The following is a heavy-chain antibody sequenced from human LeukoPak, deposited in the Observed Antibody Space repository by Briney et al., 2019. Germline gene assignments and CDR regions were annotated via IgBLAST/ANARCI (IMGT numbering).Heavy chain of an antibody. Sequence: GGSLRLSCAASGFSFRRYYMSWVRQAPGKGLQWVSVLFSGGDTYYADSVKDRYSISRDSSRETLFLQMNSLRADDTAVYYCARQGFDSGFDYWGHGTMVTVSS. J-gene: IGHJ4*01. V-gene: IGHV3-66*04. CDR3: ARQGFDSGFDY. CDR1: GFSFRRYY. D-gene: IGHD2-21*01. CDR2: LFSGGDT.